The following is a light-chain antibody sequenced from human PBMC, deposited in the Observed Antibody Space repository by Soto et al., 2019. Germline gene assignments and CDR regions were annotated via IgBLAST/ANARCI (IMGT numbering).Light chain of an antibody. CDR1: SSDVGSYNL. V-gene: IGLV2-23*01. J-gene: IGLJ2*01. CDR2: EGS. Sequence: QSVLTQPASVSGSPGQSITISCTGTSSDVGSYNLVSWNQQHPGKAPKLMIYEGSQRPSGVSNRFSGSKSGNTASLTISGLQAEDEADYYCCSYAGSTTAVFGGGTKLTVL. CDR3: CSYAGSTTAV.